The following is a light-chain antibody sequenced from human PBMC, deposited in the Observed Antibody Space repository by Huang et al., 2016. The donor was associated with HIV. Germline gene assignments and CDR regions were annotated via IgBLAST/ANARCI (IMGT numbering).Light chain of an antibody. J-gene: IGKJ1*01. V-gene: IGKV3-15*01. Sequence: VVLTQSPAALSVSPGERVTLSCRASHNVPDNLAWYLHKPGQAPRVLIYDASTRAAGIPARVRGSGSGTEFTLTISSLQSDDSGVYYCQQYTNPPPWTFGQGTRVEI. CDR1: HNVPDN. CDR2: DAS. CDR3: QQYTNPPPWT.